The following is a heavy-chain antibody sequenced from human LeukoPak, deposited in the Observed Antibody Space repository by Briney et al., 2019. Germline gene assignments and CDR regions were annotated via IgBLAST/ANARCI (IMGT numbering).Heavy chain of an antibody. D-gene: IGHD3-22*01. CDR3: AREGRSYDSSGYLTYFDY. Sequence: SETLSLTCTVSGTSISSYYWSWIRQPAGKGLEWTGHIYTSGSTNYNPSLKSRVTMSVDTSKNHFSLKLSSVTAADTAVYYCAREGRSYDSSGYLTYFDYWGQGTLVTVSS. V-gene: IGHV4-4*07. CDR2: IYTSGST. CDR1: GTSISSYY. J-gene: IGHJ4*02.